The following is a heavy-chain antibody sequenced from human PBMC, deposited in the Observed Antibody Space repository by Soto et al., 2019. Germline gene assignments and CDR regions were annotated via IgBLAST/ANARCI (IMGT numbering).Heavy chain of an antibody. V-gene: IGHV1-2*04. Sequence: ASVKVSCKASGYTFTGYYMHWVRQAPGQGLEWMGWINPNSGGTNYAQKFQGWVTMTRDTSISTAYMELSRLRSDDTAVYYCARAGDIVVVPAAMTRGSSYYYYGMDVWGQGTTVTVSS. CDR1: GYTFTGYY. CDR3: ARAGDIVVVPAAMTRGSSYYYYGMDV. J-gene: IGHJ6*02. CDR2: INPNSGGT. D-gene: IGHD2-2*01.